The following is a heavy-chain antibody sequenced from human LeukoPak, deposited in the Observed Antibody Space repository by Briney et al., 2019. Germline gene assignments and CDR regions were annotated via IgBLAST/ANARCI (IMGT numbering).Heavy chain of an antibody. J-gene: IGHJ4*02. D-gene: IGHD3-10*01. CDR2: IFPDDSDT. CDR1: GYSFTNYW. V-gene: IGHV5-51*01. Sequence: GESLKISCKGSGYSFTNYWIGWVRQMPGKGLEWMGIIFPDDSDTRYSPSFQGQVTISADKSIPTAYLHWGSLKASDTAIYYCARLGVSGGNYFGYWGQGILVTVSS. CDR3: ARLGVSGGNYFGY.